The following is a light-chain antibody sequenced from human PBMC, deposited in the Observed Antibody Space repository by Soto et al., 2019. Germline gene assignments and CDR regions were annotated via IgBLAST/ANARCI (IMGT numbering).Light chain of an antibody. J-gene: IGKJ1*01. V-gene: IGKV3-20*01. CDR3: QQYGSSPWT. Sequence: EIVLTQSPGTLSLSPGEIATLSCRASQSVTNNYLAWYQQKTGQTPRLIVYLASSRAPGIPDRFSGSGSGTHFTLTIRRVEPEDFAVYYRQQYGSSPWTFGQGTKVEIK. CDR2: LAS. CDR1: QSVTNNY.